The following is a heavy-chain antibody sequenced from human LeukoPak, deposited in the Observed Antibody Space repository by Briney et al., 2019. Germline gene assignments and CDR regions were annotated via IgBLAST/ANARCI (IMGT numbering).Heavy chain of an antibody. CDR3: ARDQISINALDM. CDR2: ISYIGST. V-gene: IGHV4-59*01. Sequence: SEALSLTCTVSGASISGYYLTWIRHAPGKGLEWIGYISYIGSTNYNPSLKSRVTISVDTSKNLFSLKLRSVTAADTAVYYCARDQISINALDMWGQGTMVTVSS. J-gene: IGHJ3*02. CDR1: GASISGYY. D-gene: IGHD1-14*01.